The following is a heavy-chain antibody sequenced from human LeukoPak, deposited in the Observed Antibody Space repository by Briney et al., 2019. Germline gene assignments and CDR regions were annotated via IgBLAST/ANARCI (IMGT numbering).Heavy chain of an antibody. Sequence: SQTLSLTCALSGDSVSSNSAAWNWIRQSPSRGLEWLGRTYYRSKWYNDYAVSVKSRITINPDTSKNQFSLQLNSVTPEDTAVYYCARAGAGYSSSWYPFDYWGQGTLVTVSS. V-gene: IGHV6-1*01. CDR1: GDSVSSNSAA. CDR3: ARAGAGYSSSWYPFDY. D-gene: IGHD6-13*01. J-gene: IGHJ4*02. CDR2: TYYRSKWYN.